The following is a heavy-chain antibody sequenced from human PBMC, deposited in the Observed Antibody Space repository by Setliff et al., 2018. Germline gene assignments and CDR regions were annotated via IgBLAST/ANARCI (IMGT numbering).Heavy chain of an antibody. V-gene: IGHV4-34*01. CDR3: AMTGDRGYSVYER. CDR1: GRSFSGYY. CDR2: INHSGST. J-gene: IGHJ4*02. Sequence: NPSETLSLTCAVYGRSFSGYYWSWIRQPPGKGLEWIGEINHSGSTNYNPSLKSRVTISVDTSKNQFSLKLSSVTAADTAVYYCAMTGDRGYSVYERWGQGTLVTVS. D-gene: IGHD5-12*01.